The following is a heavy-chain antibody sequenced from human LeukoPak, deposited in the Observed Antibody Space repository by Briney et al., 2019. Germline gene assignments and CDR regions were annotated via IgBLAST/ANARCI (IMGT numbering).Heavy chain of an antibody. CDR3: ARDQLRYYGSNNYYSDMDF. Sequence: ASVKVSCKASGYTFTSYAIVWVRQAPGQGLEWMGWISAYNGGTNYAQKFRGRVTMTTDTSTNTGYMELRSLRSDDTAVYFCARDQLRYYGSNNYYSDMDFWGQGTTVTVSS. CDR2: ISAYNGGT. CDR1: GYTFTSYA. D-gene: IGHD3-10*01. J-gene: IGHJ6*02. V-gene: IGHV1-18*01.